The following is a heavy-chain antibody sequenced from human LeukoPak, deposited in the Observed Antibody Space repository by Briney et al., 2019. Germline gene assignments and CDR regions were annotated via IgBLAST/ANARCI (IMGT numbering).Heavy chain of an antibody. CDR1: VFTFSSYG. D-gene: IGHD1-26*01. Sequence: GGSLRLSCAASVFTFSSYGMHWVRQAPGKGLEWVAVIWYDGSNKYYADSVKGRFTISRDNSKNTLYLQMNSLRAEDTAVYYCARGSGSYWDYHYFDYWGQGTLVTVSS. V-gene: IGHV3-33*01. CDR2: IWYDGSNK. J-gene: IGHJ4*02. CDR3: ARGSGSYWDYHYFDY.